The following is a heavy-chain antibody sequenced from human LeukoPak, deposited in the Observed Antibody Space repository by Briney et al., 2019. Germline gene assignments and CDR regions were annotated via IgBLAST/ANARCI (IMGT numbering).Heavy chain of an antibody. CDR1: GDSITNGIFH. CDR3: ARPEDDFWSGYQR. J-gene: IGHJ4*02. Sequence: PSETLSLTCTVSGDSITNGIFHWSWIRQPAGKELEWIGRIYTGGNTAYNPSLNSRVTISLDTSNNQLSLKLTSVTAADTAVYYCARPEDDFWSGYQRWGQGTLVTVSS. D-gene: IGHD3-3*01. CDR2: IYTGGNT. V-gene: IGHV4-61*02.